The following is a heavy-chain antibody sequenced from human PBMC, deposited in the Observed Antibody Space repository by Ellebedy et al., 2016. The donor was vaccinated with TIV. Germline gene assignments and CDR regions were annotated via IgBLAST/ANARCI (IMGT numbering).Heavy chain of an antibody. V-gene: IGHV3-30-3*02. Sequence: GESLKISCAASGFTFSIYAMHWVRQAPGRGLEWLAVTSYNGSHRYYADSVRGRFTISRDNSKHTVYLHMNSLRAEDTAVYYCAKLGVVIRGDYWGQGALVTVSS. CDR1: GFTFSIYA. CDR3: AKLGVVIRGDY. J-gene: IGHJ4*02. D-gene: IGHD3-10*01. CDR2: TSYNGSHR.